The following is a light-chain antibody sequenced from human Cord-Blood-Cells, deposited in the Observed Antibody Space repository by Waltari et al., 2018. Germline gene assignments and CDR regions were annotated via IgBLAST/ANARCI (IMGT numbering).Light chain of an antibody. J-gene: IGKJ2*03. Sequence: DIQMTQPPSSLSPSVGDIVPITCRASQSISSYLNWYQQKPGKAPKLLIYAASSLQSGVPSRFSGSGSGTDFTLTISSLQPEDFATYYCQQSYSTPYSFGQGTKLEIK. CDR2: AAS. V-gene: IGKV1-39*01. CDR3: QQSYSTPYS. CDR1: QSISSY.